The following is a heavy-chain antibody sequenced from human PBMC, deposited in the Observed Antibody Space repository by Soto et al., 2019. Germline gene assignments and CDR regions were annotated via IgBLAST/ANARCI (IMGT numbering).Heavy chain of an antibody. CDR1: GGSISSGGYS. J-gene: IGHJ6*02. D-gene: IGHD3-10*01. V-gene: IGHV4-30-2*01. CDR2: IFHSGRT. Sequence: QLQLQESGSGLVRPSQTLSLTCAVSGGSISSGGYSWTWIRQPPGKGLAWIGYIFHSGRTNYNPSLERRVTVPVDTSKDPFSLKLTSVTAAATAVYCCARDHYGSGSKNYGMDVWGQGTTVTVSS. CDR3: ARDHYGSGSKNYGMDV.